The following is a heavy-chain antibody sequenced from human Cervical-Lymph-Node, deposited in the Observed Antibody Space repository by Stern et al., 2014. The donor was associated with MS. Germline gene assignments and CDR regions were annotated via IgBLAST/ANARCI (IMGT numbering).Heavy chain of an antibody. CDR2: IFSTDEK. V-gene: IGHV2-26*01. CDR3: ARSYSGTYLDWFDP. D-gene: IGHD1-26*01. J-gene: IGHJ5*02. CDR1: VLSLSNPRMG. Sequence: QVTLKESGPVLVKPTETLTLTCSVSVLSLSNPRMGVSWIRQPPGKALEWLAPIFSTDEKSYSTSLESRLTISRGTSKSQVVLTMTNMDPVDTATYYCARSYSGTYLDWFDPWGQGTLVTVSS.